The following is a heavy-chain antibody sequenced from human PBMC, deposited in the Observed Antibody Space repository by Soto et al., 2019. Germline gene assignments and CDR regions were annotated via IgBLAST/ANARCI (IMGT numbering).Heavy chain of an antibody. D-gene: IGHD3-22*01. V-gene: IGHV1-18*01. Sequence: ASVKVPCKASGYTFTSYGISWVRQAPGQGLEWMGWISACNGNTNYAQKLQGRVTMTTDTSTSTAYMELRSLRSDDTAVYYCARNYRPFYYDSSGPTGFDYWGQGTLVTVSS. J-gene: IGHJ4*02. CDR3: ARNYRPFYYDSSGPTGFDY. CDR2: ISACNGNT. CDR1: GYTFTSYG.